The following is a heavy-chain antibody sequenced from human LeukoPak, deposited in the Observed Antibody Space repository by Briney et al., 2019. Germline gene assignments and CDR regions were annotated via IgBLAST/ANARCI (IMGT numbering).Heavy chain of an antibody. CDR3: AREIILGLYNWFDP. V-gene: IGHV4-4*02. J-gene: IGHJ5*02. CDR2: IYHSGRT. Sequence: SETLSLTCAVSGGSISSSNWWSWVRQPPGKGLEWIGEIYHSGRTNYNPSLKSRVTISVDKSKNQFSLKLSSLTAADTAVYYCAREIILGLYNWFDPWGQGTLVTVSS. D-gene: IGHD7-27*01. CDR1: GGSISSSNW.